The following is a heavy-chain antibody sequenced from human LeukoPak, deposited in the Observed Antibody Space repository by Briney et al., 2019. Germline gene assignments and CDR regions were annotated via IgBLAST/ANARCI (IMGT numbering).Heavy chain of an antibody. V-gene: IGHV1-69*05. CDR2: IVPIFGTA. CDR1: GGTFSSYA. CDR3: ARSRGVVTASFELDP. J-gene: IGHJ5*02. Sequence: GASVKVSCKASGGTFSSYAISWVRQAPGQGLEWMGGIVPIFGTANYAQKFQGRVTITTDESTSTAYMELSSLRSEDTAVYYCARSRGVVTASFELDPWGQGTLVIVSS. D-gene: IGHD2-21*02.